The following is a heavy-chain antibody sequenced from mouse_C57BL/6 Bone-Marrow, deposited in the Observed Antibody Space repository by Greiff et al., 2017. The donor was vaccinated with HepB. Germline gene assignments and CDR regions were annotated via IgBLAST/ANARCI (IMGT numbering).Heavy chain of an antibody. D-gene: IGHD1-1*01. CDR2: ISNGGGST. J-gene: IGHJ1*03. V-gene: IGHV5-12*01. Sequence: EVMLVESGGGLVQPGGSLKLSCAASGFTFSDYYMYWVRQTPEKRLEWVAYISNGGGSTYYPDTVKGRFTISRDNAKNTLYLQMSRLKSEEPAMYYCARGHYYGSSYWYFDVWGTGTTVTVSS. CDR3: ARGHYYGSSYWYFDV. CDR1: GFTFSDYY.